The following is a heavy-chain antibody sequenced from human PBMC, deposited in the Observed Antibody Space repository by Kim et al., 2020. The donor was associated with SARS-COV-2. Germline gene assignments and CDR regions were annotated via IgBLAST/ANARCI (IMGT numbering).Heavy chain of an antibody. CDR1: GYTFTSYY. V-gene: IGHV1-46*01. CDR2: INPSGGST. D-gene: IGHD6-19*01. CDR3: ARDPGTNSGWSIEFDY. J-gene: IGHJ4*02. Sequence: ASVKVSCKASGYTFTSYYMHWVRQAPGQGLEWMGIINPSGGSTSYAQKFRGRVTMTRDTSASTVYMELSSLRSEDTAVYYCARDPGTNSGWSIEFDYWGQGTLVTVSS.